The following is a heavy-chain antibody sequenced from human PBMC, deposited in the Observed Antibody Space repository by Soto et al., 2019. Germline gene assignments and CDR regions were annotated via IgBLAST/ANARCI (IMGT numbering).Heavy chain of an antibody. Sequence: QVQLVQSGAEVKKPGSSVKVSCKASGGTFSSYAISWVRQAPGQGLEWMGGIIPIFGTANYAQTFQGRVKITADKSTSTAYMELSSLRSEDTAVYYCARVGERVYARWFDPWGQGTLVTVSS. D-gene: IGHD2-8*01. V-gene: IGHV1-69*06. J-gene: IGHJ5*02. CDR2: IIPIFGTA. CDR1: GGTFSSYA. CDR3: ARVGERVYARWFDP.